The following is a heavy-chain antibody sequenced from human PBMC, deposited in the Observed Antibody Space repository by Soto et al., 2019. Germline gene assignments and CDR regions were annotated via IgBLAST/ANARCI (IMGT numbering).Heavy chain of an antibody. Sequence: QVQLVESGGGVVQPGRSLRLSCAASGFTFSSYAMHWVRQAPGKGLEWVAVISYDGSNKYYADSVKGRFTISRDNSKNTLYLQMNSLRAEDTAVYYCARDPGYGSIGDHYYFDYWGQGTLVTVSS. CDR1: GFTFSSYA. CDR2: ISYDGSNK. J-gene: IGHJ4*02. CDR3: ARDPGYGSIGDHYYFDY. D-gene: IGHD3-10*01. V-gene: IGHV3-30-3*01.